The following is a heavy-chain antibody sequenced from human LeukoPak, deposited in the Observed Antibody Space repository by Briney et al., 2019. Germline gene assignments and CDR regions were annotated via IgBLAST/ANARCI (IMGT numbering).Heavy chain of an antibody. CDR2: ISYDGSNK. J-gene: IGHJ4*02. CDR1: GFTFSSYA. Sequence: PGRSLRLSCAASGFTFSSYAMHWVRQAPGKGLEWVAVISYDGSNKYYADSVKGRFTISRDNSKNTLYLQMNSLRAEDTAVYYCAREFLEWSARLPDYWGQGTLVTVSS. D-gene: IGHD3-3*01. V-gene: IGHV3-30-3*01. CDR3: AREFLEWSARLPDY.